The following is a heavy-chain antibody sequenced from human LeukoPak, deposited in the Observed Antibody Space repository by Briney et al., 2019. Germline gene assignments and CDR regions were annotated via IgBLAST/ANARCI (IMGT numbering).Heavy chain of an antibody. CDR2: MDPKSGKA. V-gene: IGHV1-8*01. Sequence: ASVKVSCKASGYTFTSHDVIWVRQAPGQGLERMGWMDPKSGKAGYEQKFQGRVTMTRDTSITTAYMELTNLRSEDTAMYYCARGEEVAASGTGYFDHWAQGTLVTVSS. CDR3: ARGEEVAASGTGYFDH. CDR1: GYTFTSHD. J-gene: IGHJ4*02. D-gene: IGHD6-13*01.